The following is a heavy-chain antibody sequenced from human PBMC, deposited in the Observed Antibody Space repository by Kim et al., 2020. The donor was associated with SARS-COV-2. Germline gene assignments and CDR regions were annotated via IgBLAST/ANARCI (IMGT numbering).Heavy chain of an antibody. CDR1: GFRFSTSW. CDR2: VDPYGGLR. V-gene: IGHV3-74*03. Sequence: GGSLRLSCVASGFRFSTSWMHWVRQAPGKGLVWVSRVDPYGGLRTYPDSVKGRFTISRDNAKNTLYLQMNSLRVEDTAVYYCASSEPIIFGNLKFYPWGRRTLVTVSS. CDR3: ASSEPIIFGNLKFYP. J-gene: IGHJ5*02. D-gene: IGHD3-16*01.